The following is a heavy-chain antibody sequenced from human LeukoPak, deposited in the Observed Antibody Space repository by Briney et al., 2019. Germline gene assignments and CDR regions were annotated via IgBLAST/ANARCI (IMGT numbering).Heavy chain of an antibody. D-gene: IGHD1-14*01. V-gene: IGHV3-66*01. Sequence: GGSLRLSCGAPGFIVSSNYMSWVRQAPGKGLEWVSVIFSDGRTYYADSVKGRFTISRDYSKNTLYLQMNSLRAEDTAVYYCARDDTTWYYFDYWGQGTLVTVSS. CDR2: IFSDGRT. CDR3: ARDDTTWYYFDY. CDR1: GFIVSSNY. J-gene: IGHJ4*02.